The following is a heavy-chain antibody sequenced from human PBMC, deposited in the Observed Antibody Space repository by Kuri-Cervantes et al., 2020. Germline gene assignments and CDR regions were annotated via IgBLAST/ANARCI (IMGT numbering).Heavy chain of an antibody. CDR2: ISYDGSNK. D-gene: IGHD6-6*01. V-gene: IGHV3-30*18. CDR3: AKGGAARPYYYGMDV. J-gene: IGHJ6*02. CDR1: GFTFSSYG. Sequence: LSLTCAPSGFTFSSYGMHWVRQAPGKGLEWVAVISYDGSNKYYADSVKGRFTISRDNSKNTLYLQMNSLRAEDTAVYYCAKGGAARPYYYGMDVWGQGTTVTVSS.